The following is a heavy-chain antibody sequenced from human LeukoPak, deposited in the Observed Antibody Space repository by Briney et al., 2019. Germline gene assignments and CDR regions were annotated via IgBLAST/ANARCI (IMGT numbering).Heavy chain of an antibody. D-gene: IGHD6-19*01. J-gene: IGHJ4*02. CDR1: GGSISSYY. V-gene: IGHV4-59*08. Sequence: SETLSLTCTVSGGSISSYYWSWIRQPPGKGLEWIGYISYSGSTNYNPSLQSRVTISIDTSKNQFSLKLVSVTAADTAVYYCARANRPFHSSGWYKDYWGQGTLVTVSS. CDR2: ISYSGST. CDR3: ARANRPFHSSGWYKDY.